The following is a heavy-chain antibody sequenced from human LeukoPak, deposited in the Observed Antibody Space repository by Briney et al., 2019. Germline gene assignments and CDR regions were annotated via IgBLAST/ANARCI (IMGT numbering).Heavy chain of an antibody. CDR1: GFTFSSYW. J-gene: IGHJ4*02. CDR3: ARVRGGYYFDY. CDR2: IKQAGSEK. V-gene: IGHV3-7*01. Sequence: GGSLRLSCAASGFTFSSYWMTWVRQASGKGLEWVANIKQAGSEKYYVDSVKGRFTISRDNAKNSLYLQMTSLRAEDTAVYYCARVRGGYYFDYWGQGTLVTVSS. D-gene: IGHD3-10*01.